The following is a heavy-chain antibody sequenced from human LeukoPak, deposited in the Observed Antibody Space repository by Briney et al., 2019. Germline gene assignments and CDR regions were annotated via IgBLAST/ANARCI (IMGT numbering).Heavy chain of an antibody. CDR2: IYSSGYT. CDR3: ATRPADGSWYGVFDF. Sequence: SETLSLTCSVSGVSMTGYYWSWIRQAPGKAPEWIGYIYSSGYTNYNPSLNSRVTMSLDASKNQFSLKLTFVTAADTAVYYCATRPADGSWYGVFDFWSRGTLVTVSP. CDR1: GVSMTGYY. D-gene: IGHD3-10*01. V-gene: IGHV4-59*01. J-gene: IGHJ4*01.